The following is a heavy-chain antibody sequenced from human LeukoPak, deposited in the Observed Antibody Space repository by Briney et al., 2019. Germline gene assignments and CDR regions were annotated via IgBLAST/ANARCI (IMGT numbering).Heavy chain of an antibody. Sequence: GGSLRLSCAASGFTFSSYGMHWVRQAPGGGLEWVSGIDKIGERTYYADSVKGRFTISRDNSENTLYLQISGLKAEDTAIYYCAKDIHNWGSDYWGQGTLVTVSS. J-gene: IGHJ4*02. CDR1: GFTFSSYG. CDR2: IDKIGERT. V-gene: IGHV3-NL1*01. D-gene: IGHD7-27*01. CDR3: AKDIHNWGSDY.